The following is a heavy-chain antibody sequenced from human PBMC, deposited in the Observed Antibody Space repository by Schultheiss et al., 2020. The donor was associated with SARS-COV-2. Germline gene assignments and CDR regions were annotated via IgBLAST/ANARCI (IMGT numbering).Heavy chain of an antibody. CDR3: ATRYYYGSGSPPDY. CDR2: INHSGST. CDR1: GGSFSGYY. J-gene: IGHJ4*02. Sequence: SETLSLTCAVYGGSFSGYYWSWIRQPPGKGLEWIGEINHSGSTNYNPSLKSRVTISVDTSKNQFSLKLSSVTAADTAVYYCATRYYYGSGSPPDYWGQGTLVTVSS. D-gene: IGHD3-10*01. V-gene: IGHV4-34*01.